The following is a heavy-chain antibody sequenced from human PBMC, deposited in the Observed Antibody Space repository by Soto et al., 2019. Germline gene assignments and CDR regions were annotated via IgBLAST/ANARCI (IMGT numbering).Heavy chain of an antibody. D-gene: IGHD4-17*01. J-gene: IGHJ3*02. V-gene: IGHV3-30*18. CDR1: GFTFSSYG. Sequence: VQLVESGGGVVQPGRSLRLSCAASGFTFSSYGMHWVRQAPGKGLEWVAVISYDGSNKYYADSVKGRFTISRDNSKNTLYLQMNSLRAEDTAVYYCAKDYRRGYGGDAFDIWGQGTMVTVSS. CDR3: AKDYRRGYGGDAFDI. CDR2: ISYDGSNK.